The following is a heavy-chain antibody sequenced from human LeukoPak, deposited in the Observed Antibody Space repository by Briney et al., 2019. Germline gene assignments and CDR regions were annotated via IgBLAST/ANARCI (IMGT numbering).Heavy chain of an antibody. D-gene: IGHD3-10*01. V-gene: IGHV3-66*01. J-gene: IGHJ4*02. CDR1: GFTVSSNY. CDR2: IYSGGNT. Sequence: PGGSLRLSCAASGFTVSSNYMNWVRQAPGKGLEWVSVIYSGGNTYHADSVKGRFTISRDSSKNTVYLQMNSLRAEDTAVYYCASPYYYGSGSHRDYWGQGTLVTVSS. CDR3: ASPYYYGSGSHRDY.